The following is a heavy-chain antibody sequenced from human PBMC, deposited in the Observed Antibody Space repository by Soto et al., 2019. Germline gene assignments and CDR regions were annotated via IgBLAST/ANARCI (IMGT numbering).Heavy chain of an antibody. CDR2: IYHSGST. CDR1: GYSISSGYY. J-gene: IGHJ5*02. Sequence: SETLSLTCAVSGYSISSGYYWGWIRQPPGKGLEWIGSIYHSGSTYYNPSLKSRVTISVDTSKNQFSLKLSSVTAADTAVYYCARVGFYDFWSGYPKGWFDPWGQGTLVTVSS. D-gene: IGHD3-3*01. V-gene: IGHV4-38-2*01. CDR3: ARVGFYDFWSGYPKGWFDP.